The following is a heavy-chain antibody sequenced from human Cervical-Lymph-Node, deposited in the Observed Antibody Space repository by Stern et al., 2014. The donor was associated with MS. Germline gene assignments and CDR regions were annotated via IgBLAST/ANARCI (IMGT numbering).Heavy chain of an antibody. Sequence: VQLVESGGGVVQPGRSLRLSCVASSASGFRFSNYGMHWVRQAPGKGLGWVAFISYDGSNEYYADSVKGRFTTSRDNFKNTLYLQMNSLRAEDTAVYYCAKDHYSNYGYFDYWGQGTLVTVSS. CDR3: AKDHYSNYGYFDY. D-gene: IGHD4-11*01. CDR2: ISYDGSNE. J-gene: IGHJ4*03. CDR1: GFRFSNYG. V-gene: IGHV3-30*18.